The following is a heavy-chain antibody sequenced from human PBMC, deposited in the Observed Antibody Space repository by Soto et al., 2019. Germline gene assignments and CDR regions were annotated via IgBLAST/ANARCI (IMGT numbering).Heavy chain of an antibody. CDR1: GGSFSGYY. V-gene: IGHV4-34*01. CDR2: INHSGST. CDR3: ASTYGSGSYYEYYYYGMDV. D-gene: IGHD3-10*01. Sequence: SETLSLTCAVYGGSFSGYYWSWIRQPPGKGLEWIGEINHSGSTNYNPSLKSRVTISVDTSKNQFSLKLSSVTAADTAVYYCASTYGSGSYYEYYYYGMDVWGQGPTVTVSS. J-gene: IGHJ6*02.